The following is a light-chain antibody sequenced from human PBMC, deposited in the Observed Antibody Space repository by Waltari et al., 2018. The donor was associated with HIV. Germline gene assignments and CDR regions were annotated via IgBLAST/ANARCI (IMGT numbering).Light chain of an antibody. Sequence: QSGLTQPPSASGTPGQRVTISCSGRHSNIGVNSVNWYQQLPGTAPRLLIYNTNQRPSGVPDRFSGSKSGTSAYLAISGLQAADEADYYCSAWDDDVNGLFGGGTKLTVL. CDR2: NTN. CDR3: SAWDDDVNGL. J-gene: IGLJ2*01. CDR1: HSNIGVNS. V-gene: IGLV1-44*01.